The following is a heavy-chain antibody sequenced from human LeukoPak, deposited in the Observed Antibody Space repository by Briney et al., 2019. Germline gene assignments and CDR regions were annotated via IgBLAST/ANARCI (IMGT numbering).Heavy chain of an antibody. CDR1: GFTFSSYA. CDR3: ARDGVAAGLYFDL. J-gene: IGHJ4*02. V-gene: IGHV3-7*01. CDR2: INQDGSEK. D-gene: IGHD6-13*01. Sequence: GGSLRLSCAASGFTFSSYAMNWVRQAPGKGLEWVASINQDGSEKYYVDSVKGRFTISRDNAQNSLYLQMSYLRAEDTAMFYCARDGVAAGLYFDLWGQGTLVTVSS.